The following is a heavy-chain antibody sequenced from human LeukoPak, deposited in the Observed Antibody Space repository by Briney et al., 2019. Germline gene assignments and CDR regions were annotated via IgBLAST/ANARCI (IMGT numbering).Heavy chain of an antibody. CDR2: INTNTGNP. V-gene: IGHV7-4-1*02. D-gene: IGHD3-10*01. CDR3: ARDAVTMVRGRIAYNWFDP. Sequence: ASVKVSCKASGYTFTSYAMNWVRQAPGQGLEWMGWINTNTGNPTYAQGFTGRFVFSLDTSVSTAYLQISSLKAEDTAVYYCARDAVTMVRGRIAYNWFDPWGQGTLVTVSS. J-gene: IGHJ5*02. CDR1: GYTFTSYA.